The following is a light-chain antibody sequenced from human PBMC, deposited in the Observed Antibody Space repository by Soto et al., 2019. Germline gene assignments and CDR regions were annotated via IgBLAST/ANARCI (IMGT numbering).Light chain of an antibody. CDR2: EGI. CDR1: SSDIGTYNL. CDR3: CSYAGSAKV. V-gene: IGLV2-23*01. J-gene: IGLJ2*01. Sequence: QSALTQPASVSGSPGQSITISCTGTSSDIGTYNLVSWYQQYPGKAPKLIIYEGIKRPSGVSNRFSGSKSGNTASLTISGLQAEDEADYYCSYAGSAKVFGGGTKLTVL.